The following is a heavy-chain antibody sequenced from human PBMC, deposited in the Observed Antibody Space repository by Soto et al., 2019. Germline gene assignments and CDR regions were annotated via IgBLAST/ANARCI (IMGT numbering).Heavy chain of an antibody. CDR1: GGSINSGGYC. Sequence: QVQLQESGPGLVKPSQTLSLTCTVSGGSINSGGYCWSWIRQHPGKGLDWIGCISYGGSTSYTPSLKSRVTISVDTSKNKFSLKLTSVTAADTAVYYCSRGILVWGQGALITVSS. V-gene: IGHV4-31*03. CDR2: ISYGGST. D-gene: IGHD5-18*01. J-gene: IGHJ4*02. CDR3: SRGILV.